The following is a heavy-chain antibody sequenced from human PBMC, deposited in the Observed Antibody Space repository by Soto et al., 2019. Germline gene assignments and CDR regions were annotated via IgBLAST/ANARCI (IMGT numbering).Heavy chain of an antibody. CDR3: ARELVYYGSGSYNWFDP. V-gene: IGHV4-59*01. CDR1: GGSISSYY. D-gene: IGHD3-10*01. Sequence: SETLSLTCTVSGGSISSYYWSWIRQPPGKGLEWIGYIYYSGSTNYNPSLKSRVTISVDTSKNQFSLKLSSVTAADTAVYYCARELVYYGSGSYNWFDPWGQGTLVTVSS. J-gene: IGHJ5*02. CDR2: IYYSGST.